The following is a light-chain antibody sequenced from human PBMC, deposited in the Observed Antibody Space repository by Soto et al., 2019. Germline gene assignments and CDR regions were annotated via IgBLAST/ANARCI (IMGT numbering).Light chain of an antibody. J-gene: IGLJ1*01. CDR2: EVS. Sequence: QSLLTQPASVSLSPGQSITISCTGSSNDVGGYNYVSWYQQHPGKAPKLILYEVSNRPSGVSHRFSGSKSANTASLTISGLQTEDEADYYCSSYTTSSSYVFGTGTKVTVL. V-gene: IGLV2-14*01. CDR1: SNDVGGYNY. CDR3: SSYTTSSSYV.